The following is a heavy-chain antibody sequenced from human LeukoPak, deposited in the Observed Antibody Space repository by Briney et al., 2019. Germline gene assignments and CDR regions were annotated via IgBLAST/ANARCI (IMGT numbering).Heavy chain of an antibody. V-gene: IGHV1-46*01. CDR3: ARVAPPYYYDSSGYYPFDY. D-gene: IGHD3-22*01. CDR2: INPSGGST. J-gene: IGHJ4*02. CDR1: GYTFTSYY. Sequence: ASVKVSCKASGYTFTSYYMHWVRQAPGQGLEWMGIINPSGGSTSYAQKFQGRVTMTRVTSTSTVYMELSSLRSEDTAVYYCARVAPPYYYDSSGYYPFDYWGQGTLVTVSS.